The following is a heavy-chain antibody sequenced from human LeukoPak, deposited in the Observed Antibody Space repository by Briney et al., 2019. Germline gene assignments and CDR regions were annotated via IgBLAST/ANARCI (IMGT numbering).Heavy chain of an antibody. CDR3: AKGLRVEMATIGSDFDY. V-gene: IGHV3-30*02. CDR1: GFTFSSYG. D-gene: IGHD5-24*01. CDR2: IRHDGSNK. J-gene: IGHJ4*02. Sequence: GGSLRLSCAASGFTFSSYGMHWVRQAPGKGLEWVAFIRHDGSNKYYADSVKGRFTISRDNSKNTLYLQMNSLRAEDTAVYYCAKGLRVEMATIGSDFDYWGQGTLVTVSS.